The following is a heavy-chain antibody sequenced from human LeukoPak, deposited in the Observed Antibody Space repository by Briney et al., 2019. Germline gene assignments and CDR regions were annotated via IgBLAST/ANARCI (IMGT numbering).Heavy chain of an antibody. CDR2: IYTSGST. D-gene: IGHD3-9*01. CDR1: GGSISSYY. J-gene: IGHJ5*02. Sequence: SETLSLTCTVSGGSISSYYWSWIRQPAGKGLEWIGRIYTSGSTNYNPSLKSRVTISVDTSKNQFSLKLSSVTAADTAMYYCAREAYDVLTSDWFDPWGQGTLVTVSS. V-gene: IGHV4-4*07. CDR3: AREAYDVLTSDWFDP.